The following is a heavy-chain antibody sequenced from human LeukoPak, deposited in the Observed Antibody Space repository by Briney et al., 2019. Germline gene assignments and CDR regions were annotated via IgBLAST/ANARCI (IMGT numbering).Heavy chain of an antibody. V-gene: IGHV4-4*02. CDR2: IYHSGST. CDR1: GFTLSDYW. Sequence: KAGGSLRLSCAASGFTLSDYWMSWVRQAPGKGLEWIGKIYHSGSTNYNPSLKSRVTISVDKSKNQFSLKLSSVTAADTAVYYCAREIGSVWGQGTLVTVSS. CDR3: AREIGSV. D-gene: IGHD6-19*01. J-gene: IGHJ4*02.